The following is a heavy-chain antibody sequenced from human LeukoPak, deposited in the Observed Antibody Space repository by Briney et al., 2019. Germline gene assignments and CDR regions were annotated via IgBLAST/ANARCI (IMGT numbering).Heavy chain of an antibody. Sequence: SETLSLTCTVSGGSISSSSYYWGWIRQPPGKGLEWIGSIYYSGSTYYNPSLKSRVTISVGTSKNQFSLKLSSVTAADTAVYYCARYYDYYDSSGYYFDIWGQGTMVTVSS. CDR2: IYYSGST. V-gene: IGHV4-39*01. J-gene: IGHJ3*02. D-gene: IGHD3-22*01. CDR1: GGSISSSSYY. CDR3: ARYYDYYDSSGYYFDI.